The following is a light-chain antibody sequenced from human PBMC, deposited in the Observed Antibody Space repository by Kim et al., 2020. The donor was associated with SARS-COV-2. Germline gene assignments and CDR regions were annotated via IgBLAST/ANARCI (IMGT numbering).Light chain of an antibody. CDR3: QQYGSSPVLT. CDR2: GGS. V-gene: IGKV3-20*01. CDR1: QTISSNY. Sequence: PGEEATLSCRASQTISSNYVAWYQHKLGQAPRLLIYGGSNRATGIPDRFSGSGSGTVFTLSISRLEPEDFAVYYCQQYGSSPVLTFGGGTKVDIK. J-gene: IGKJ4*01.